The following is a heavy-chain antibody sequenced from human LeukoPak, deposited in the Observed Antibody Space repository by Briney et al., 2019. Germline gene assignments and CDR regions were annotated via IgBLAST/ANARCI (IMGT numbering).Heavy chain of an antibody. Sequence: ASVKVSCKVSGYTLTELSMHWVRQAPGKGLEWMGGFDPEDGETIYAQKFQGRVTMTEDTSTDTAYMELSSLRSEDTAVYYCATNNIVATTNYYYYYYMDVWGKGTTVTVSS. CDR3: ATNNIVATTNYYYYYYMDV. D-gene: IGHD5-12*01. CDR2: FDPEDGET. J-gene: IGHJ6*03. CDR1: GYTLTELS. V-gene: IGHV1-24*01.